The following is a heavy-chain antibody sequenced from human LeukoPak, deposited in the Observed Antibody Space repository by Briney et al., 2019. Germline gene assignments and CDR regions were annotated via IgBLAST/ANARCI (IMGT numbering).Heavy chain of an antibody. CDR3: ARVNRNDCDSSGYYSSYYYYYMDV. CDR2: IYTSGST. V-gene: IGHV4-4*07. CDR1: GGSISSYY. D-gene: IGHD3-22*01. J-gene: IGHJ6*03. Sequence: PSETLSLTCTVSGGSISSYYWSWIRQPAGKGLEWIGRIYTSGSTNYNPSLKSRVTMSVDTSKNQFSLKLSSVTAADTAVYYCARVNRNDCDSSGYYSSYYYYYMDVWGKGTTVTVSS.